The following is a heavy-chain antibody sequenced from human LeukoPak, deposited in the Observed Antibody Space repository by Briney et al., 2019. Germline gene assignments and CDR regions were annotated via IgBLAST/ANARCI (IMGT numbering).Heavy chain of an antibody. CDR3: ARGAMGVRGVTNWFDP. Sequence: PSETLSLPCTVSGGSISSGSYYWSWIRQPAGKGLEWIGRIYTSGSTNYNPSLKSRVTISVDTSKNQFSLKLSSVTAADTAVYYCARGAMGVRGVTNWFDPWGQGTLVTVSS. V-gene: IGHV4-61*02. CDR1: GGSISSGSYY. CDR2: IYTSGST. D-gene: IGHD3-10*01. J-gene: IGHJ5*02.